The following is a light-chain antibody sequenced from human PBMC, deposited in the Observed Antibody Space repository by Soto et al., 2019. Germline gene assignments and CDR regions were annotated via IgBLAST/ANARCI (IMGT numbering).Light chain of an antibody. Sequence: QSVLTQPPSASGTPGQRITISCSGSSSNIGSNTINWYQQLPGTAPKLLIYSHNQRPSGVPDRFSGSKSGTSASLAISGLQSEDETDYYCAAWDDSLNGWVVGGGTKLTVL. CDR2: SHN. J-gene: IGLJ2*01. CDR3: AAWDDSLNGWV. CDR1: SSNIGSNT. V-gene: IGLV1-44*01.